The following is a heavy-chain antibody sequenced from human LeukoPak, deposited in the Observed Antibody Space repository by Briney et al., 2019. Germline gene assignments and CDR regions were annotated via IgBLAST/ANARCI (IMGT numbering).Heavy chain of an antibody. CDR3: ARLACSGYAHNYFDY. D-gene: IGHD5-12*01. CDR1: GFTVSSSY. CDR2: IYSGGTT. V-gene: IGHV3-53*01. J-gene: IGHJ4*02. Sequence: GGSLRLSCAASGFTVSSSYMSWVRQAPGKGLEWVSVIYSGGTTYYADSVKGRFTISRDNSKNTLYLQMNSLRAEDTAVYYCARLACSGYAHNYFDYWGQGTLVTVSS.